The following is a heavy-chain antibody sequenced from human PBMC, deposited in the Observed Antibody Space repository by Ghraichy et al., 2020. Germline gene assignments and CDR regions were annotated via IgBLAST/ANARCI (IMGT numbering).Heavy chain of an antibody. J-gene: IGHJ6*02. CDR2: IRSKAYGGTT. CDR1: GFTFGDYA. Sequence: GGSPRLSCTASGFTFGDYAMSWVRQAPGKGLEWVGFIRSKAYGGTTEYAASVKGRFTISRDDSKSIAYLQMNSLKTEDTAVYYCTRDSPVPYYYYGMDVWGQGTTVTVSS. CDR3: TRDSPVPYYYYGMDV. V-gene: IGHV3-49*04.